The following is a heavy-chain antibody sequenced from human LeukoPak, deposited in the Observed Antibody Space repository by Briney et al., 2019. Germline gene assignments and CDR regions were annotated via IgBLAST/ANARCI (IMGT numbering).Heavy chain of an antibody. CDR2: ISYSGNT. CDR3: ARFSVAGTYYFDY. CDR1: GGSISSYY. D-gene: IGHD6-19*01. J-gene: IGHJ4*02. Sequence: SETLSLTCTVSGGSISSYYWSWIRQPPGKGLGWIGYISYSGNTNYNPSLKSRVTISVDTSKNQFSLKLNSVTAADTAVYYCARFSVAGTYYFDYWGQGTLVTVSS. V-gene: IGHV4-59*12.